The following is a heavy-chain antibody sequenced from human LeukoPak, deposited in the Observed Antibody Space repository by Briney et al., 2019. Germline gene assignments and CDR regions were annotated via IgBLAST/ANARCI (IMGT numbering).Heavy chain of an antibody. CDR2: IYYSGST. V-gene: IGHV4-59*01. CDR1: GGSISSYY. Sequence: KPSETLSLTCTVSGGSISSYYWSWIRQPPGKGLEWIGYIYYSGSTNYNPSLKSRVTISVDTSKNQFSLKLSSVTAADTAVYYCARVSKGYYYDSSGYFDYWGQGTLVTVSS. J-gene: IGHJ4*02. CDR3: ARVSKGYYYDSSGYFDY. D-gene: IGHD3-22*01.